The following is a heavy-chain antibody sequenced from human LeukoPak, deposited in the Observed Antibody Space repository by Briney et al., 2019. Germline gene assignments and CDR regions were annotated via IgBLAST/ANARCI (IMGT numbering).Heavy chain of an antibody. Sequence: PGGSLRLSCAASGSTFSSYAMSWVRQAPGKGLEWVANIKQDGSEKYYVDSVKGRLTISRDNAKNSLYLQMNSLRAEDTAVYYCARLYGDLSWGQGTLVTVSS. CDR3: ARLYGDLS. CDR1: GSTFSSYA. CDR2: IKQDGSEK. V-gene: IGHV3-7*01. J-gene: IGHJ5*02. D-gene: IGHD4-17*01.